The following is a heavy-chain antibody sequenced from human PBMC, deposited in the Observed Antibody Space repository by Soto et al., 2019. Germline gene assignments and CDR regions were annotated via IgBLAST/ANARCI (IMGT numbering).Heavy chain of an antibody. V-gene: IGHV1-46*01. CDR1: GYTFTSYY. CDR3: GFIIAARPQSPHY. CDR2: INPSGGST. D-gene: IGHD6-6*01. J-gene: IGHJ4*02. Sequence: ASVKVSCKASGYTFTSYYMHWVRQAPGQGLEWMGIINPSGGSTSYAQKFQGRVTMTRDTSTSTVYMELSSLRSEDTAVYYCGFIIAARPQSPHYWGQGTLVTVSS.